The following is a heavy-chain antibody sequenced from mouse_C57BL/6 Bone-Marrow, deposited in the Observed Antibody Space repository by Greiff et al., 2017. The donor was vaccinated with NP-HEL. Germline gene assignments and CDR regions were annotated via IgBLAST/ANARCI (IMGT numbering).Heavy chain of an antibody. J-gene: IGHJ4*01. D-gene: IGHD1-1*01. CDR3: ARGNYGNRRFGYAMDY. V-gene: IGHV1-80*01. CDR2: IYPGDGDT. CDR1: GYAFSSYW. Sequence: QVQLQQSGAELVKPGASVKISCKASGYAFSSYWMNWVKERPGKGLEWIGQIYPGDGDTKYNGKFKGKATLSAHKLSSTAYTQASSLTSEDSAVCFCARGNYGNRRFGYAMDYWGQGTSVTVSS.